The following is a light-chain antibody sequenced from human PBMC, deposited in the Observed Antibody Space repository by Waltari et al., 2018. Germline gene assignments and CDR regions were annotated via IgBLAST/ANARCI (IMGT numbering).Light chain of an antibody. Sequence: QSALTQPASMSGSPGQSTTVPCTGTSSDFGNYDLVSWYQQFPGKAPKLIIYECTERPSGISSRFSGSKSGNTAFLTISGLQAEDEADYHCCSYGGPSSWVFGGGTKLTVL. CDR1: SSDFGNYDL. CDR2: ECT. CDR3: CSYGGPSSWV. J-gene: IGLJ3*02. V-gene: IGLV2-23*01.